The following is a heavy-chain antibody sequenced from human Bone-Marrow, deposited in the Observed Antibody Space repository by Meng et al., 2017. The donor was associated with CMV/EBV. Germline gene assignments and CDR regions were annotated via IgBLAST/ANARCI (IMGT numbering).Heavy chain of an antibody. CDR1: FTGSSNY. CDR3: ARGGAIRYFDWLLNYYFDY. J-gene: IGHJ4*02. Sequence: FTGSSNYMSWVRQAPGKGLEWVSVIYSGGSTYYADSVKGRFTISRDNSKNTLYLQMNSLRAEDTAVYYCARGGAIRYFDWLLNYYFDYWGQGTLVTVSS. CDR2: IYSGGST. D-gene: IGHD3-9*01. V-gene: IGHV3-53*01.